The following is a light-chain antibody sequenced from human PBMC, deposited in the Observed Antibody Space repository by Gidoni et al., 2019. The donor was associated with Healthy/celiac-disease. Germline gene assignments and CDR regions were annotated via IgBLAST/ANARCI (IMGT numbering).Light chain of an antibody. CDR3: QQYNSIGWT. V-gene: IGKV1-5*01. CDR1: QSINSW. J-gene: IGKJ1*01. Sequence: DNQMTQSPSTLSASVGDRVTITCRASQSINSWLAWYQQKPGKAPKLLIYDASSLESGVPSRFSGSGSGTEFTLTISSLQPDDFATYYCQQYNSIGWTFGQGTKVEIK. CDR2: DAS.